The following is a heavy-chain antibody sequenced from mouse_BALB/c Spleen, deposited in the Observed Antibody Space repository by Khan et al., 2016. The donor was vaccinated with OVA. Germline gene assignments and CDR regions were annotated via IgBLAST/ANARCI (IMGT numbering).Heavy chain of an antibody. CDR2: ISSDGTYT. J-gene: IGHJ3*01. D-gene: IGHD4-1*01. CDR3: ASHLTGSFAY. Sequence: DVMLVESGGDLVKPGGSLKLSCAASGFTFSVYSMSWVRQTPDKRLEWVATISSDGTYTYYPDSVKGRFTISRDNAKNTLFLQMISLKSEDTAMYYCASHLTGSFAYWGQGTLVTVSA. CDR1: GFTFSVYS. V-gene: IGHV5-6*02.